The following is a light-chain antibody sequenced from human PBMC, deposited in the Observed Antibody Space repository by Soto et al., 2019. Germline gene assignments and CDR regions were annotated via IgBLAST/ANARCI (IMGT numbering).Light chain of an antibody. CDR3: QQRTSWPHT. V-gene: IGKV3-11*01. J-gene: IGKJ5*01. CDR1: QSVSTY. CDR2: DAS. Sequence: ETVLTQSPVTLSLSPGERATLSCRASQSVSTYFAWYQQQPGQAPRLLIYDASNRATGVPARFSGSGSGTAFTLTIISLEPEDFSVYYCQQRTSWPHTFGQGTRLDIK.